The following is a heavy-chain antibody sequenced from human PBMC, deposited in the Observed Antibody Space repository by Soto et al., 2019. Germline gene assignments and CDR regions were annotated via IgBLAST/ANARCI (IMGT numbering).Heavy chain of an antibody. D-gene: IGHD3-9*01. CDR3: EKKLEASVRHVEWFSYKWFDF. J-gene: IGHJ5*01. CDR1: GDSLSGYA. V-gene: IGHV4-34*01. Sequence: SETLSLTCDVHGDSLSGYAWSWIRQPPGKGLEWIGEITFRGVSNYHLSLQDRDAMSVDTYKNRIYLNVSSLTGPITALYFCEKKLEASVRHVEWFSYKWFDFWGPGTLVTVSS. CDR2: ITFRGVS.